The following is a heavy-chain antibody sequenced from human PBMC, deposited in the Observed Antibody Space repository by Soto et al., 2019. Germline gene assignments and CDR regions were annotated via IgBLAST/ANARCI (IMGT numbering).Heavy chain of an antibody. Sequence: EVQLVESGGGLVQPGGSLRLSCAASGFTFSSYEMNWVRQAPGKGLEWVSYISVGGTIYYADSVKGRFTISRDNAKNSLYLQMNSLRSEDTAVYYFARDAPSDDFWSGYSYGMDVCGQGTTVTGSS. D-gene: IGHD3-3*01. V-gene: IGHV3-48*03. CDR1: GFTFSSYE. CDR3: ARDAPSDDFWSGYSYGMDV. J-gene: IGHJ6*02. CDR2: ISVGGTI.